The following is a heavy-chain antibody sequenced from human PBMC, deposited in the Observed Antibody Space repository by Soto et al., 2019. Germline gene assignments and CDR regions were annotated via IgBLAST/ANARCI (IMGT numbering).Heavy chain of an antibody. CDR3: ATGEPVRGVSPLDY. CDR2: FDPEDGET. CDR1: GYTLTELS. V-gene: IGHV1-24*01. Sequence: ASVKVSCKVSGYTLTELSMHWVRQAPGKGLEWMGGFDPEDGETIYAQKFQGRVTMTEDTSTDTAYMELSSLRSEDTAVYYCATGEPVRGVSPLDYWGQGTMVTVYS. J-gene: IGHJ4*02. D-gene: IGHD3-10*01.